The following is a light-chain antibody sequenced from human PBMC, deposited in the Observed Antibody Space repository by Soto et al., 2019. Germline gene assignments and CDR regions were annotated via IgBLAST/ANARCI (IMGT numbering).Light chain of an antibody. CDR3: QQYENLPT. CDR1: QNINNY. V-gene: IGKV1-33*01. CDR2: DSS. Sequence: DIQMTQSPSSLSASVGDRVTSTCQASQNINNYLNWYQQKPGRDPKLLIYDSSSLEAGVPSRFRGSGSGTDFTFTISRLQPEDIATYYCQQYENLPTFGKGKRREI. J-gene: IGKJ5*01.